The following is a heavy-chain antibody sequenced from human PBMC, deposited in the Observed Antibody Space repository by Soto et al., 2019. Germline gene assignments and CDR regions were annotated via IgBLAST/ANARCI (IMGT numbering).Heavy chain of an antibody. V-gene: IGHV4-61*01. CDR3: AREFSNTPEAFDS. J-gene: IGHJ4*02. Sequence: LSLTCTVSGGSVNSDNYYWSWIRQPPGKGLEWIGYIYHTGRTNYNPSLESRITISLDTSKNQFSLTLSSVTAADTALFYCAREFSNTPEAFDSWGQGALVTVSS. CDR1: GGSVNSDNYY. CDR2: IYHTGRT. D-gene: IGHD3-3*02.